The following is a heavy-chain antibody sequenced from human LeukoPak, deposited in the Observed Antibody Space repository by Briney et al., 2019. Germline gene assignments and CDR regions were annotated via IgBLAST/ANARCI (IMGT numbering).Heavy chain of an antibody. CDR1: GYTFTDYY. J-gene: IGHJ6*01. CDR3: ARDSTVTTGPYFYDGMGV. V-gene: IGHV1-2*02. D-gene: IGHD4-17*01. Sequence: ASVMVSCKASGYTFTDYYLHWVRQGPGQGPEWMGWINPNSGVANYAQKFQGRVSMTRDKSMSTAYMELSSLTSGDTAIYYCARDSTVTTGPYFYDGMGVWGQGTTVTVSS. CDR2: INPNSGVA.